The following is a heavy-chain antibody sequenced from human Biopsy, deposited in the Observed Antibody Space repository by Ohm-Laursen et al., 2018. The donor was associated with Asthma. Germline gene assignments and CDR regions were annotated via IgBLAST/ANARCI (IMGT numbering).Heavy chain of an antibody. D-gene: IGHD3-3*02. CDR2: IKHDGSEN. Sequence: SLRLSCAASGFTFGDYWMSWVRQVPGRGLEWVANIKHDGSENNHVDSLKGRFTISRDNAKNSLYLQMNSLRAEDTAVYYCARTFHFWSPYHAEHYQRWGQGTLVTVSS. CDR3: ARTFHFWSPYHAEHYQR. CDR1: GFTFGDYW. J-gene: IGHJ1*01. V-gene: IGHV3-7*01.